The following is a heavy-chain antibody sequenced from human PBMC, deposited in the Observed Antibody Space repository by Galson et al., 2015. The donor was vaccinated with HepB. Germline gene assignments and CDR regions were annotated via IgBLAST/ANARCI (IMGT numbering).Heavy chain of an antibody. CDR3: ARVTTPTSYDYVWGSYPPYYFDY. CDR1: GFSFRDYY. CDR2: ISPSGDTR. V-gene: IGHV3-11*01. D-gene: IGHD3-16*02. J-gene: IGHJ4*02. Sequence: SLRLSCAASGFSFRDYYMSWIRQAPGKGLEWLSYISPSGDTRYYADSVKGRFPISRDNSKNSLYLQMNSLRAEDTAVYYCARVTTPTSYDYVWGSYPPYYFDYWGQGTLVSVSS.